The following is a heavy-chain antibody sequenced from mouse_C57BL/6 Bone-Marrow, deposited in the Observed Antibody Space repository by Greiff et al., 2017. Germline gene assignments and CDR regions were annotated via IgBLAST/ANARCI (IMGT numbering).Heavy chain of an antibody. V-gene: IGHV5-4*01. Sequence: EVQLQESGGGLVKPGGSLKLSCAASGFTFSSYAMSWVRQTPEKRLEWVATISDGGSYTYYPDNVKGRFTLSRDNAKNNLYLQMSHLKSEDTAMYYCARVAYGFYAMDYWGQGTSVTVSS. D-gene: IGHD2-2*01. CDR1: GFTFSSYA. CDR2: ISDGGSYT. J-gene: IGHJ4*01. CDR3: ARVAYGFYAMDY.